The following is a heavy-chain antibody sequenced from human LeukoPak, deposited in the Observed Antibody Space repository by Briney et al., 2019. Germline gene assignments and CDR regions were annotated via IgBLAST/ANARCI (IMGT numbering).Heavy chain of an antibody. D-gene: IGHD5-18*01. Sequence: SESLSLTCTVSGGSISSSSYYWGWLRPPPGKGLEWSGSIYYSGSTYYNPSLKSRVTISVDTSNNQFSLKLNSVTAADTAVYYCARTNEGGYTYGYVYYYYMDVWGKGTTVTISS. CDR1: GGSISSSSYY. J-gene: IGHJ6*03. V-gene: IGHV4-39*07. CDR2: IYYSGST. CDR3: ARTNEGGYTYGYVYYYYMDV.